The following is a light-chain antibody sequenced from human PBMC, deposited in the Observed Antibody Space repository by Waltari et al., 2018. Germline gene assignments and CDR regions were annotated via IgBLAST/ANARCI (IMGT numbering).Light chain of an antibody. V-gene: IGKV3-11*01. J-gene: IGKJ4*01. CDR2: DAS. Sequence: ELVLTQSPATLSLSPGEIATLPCRASQSVSSYLAWYQQKPGQAPRLLIYDASNRATGIPARFSGSGSGTDFTLTISSLEPEDFAVYYCQQRSNWLTFGGGTKVEIK. CDR3: QQRSNWLT. CDR1: QSVSSY.